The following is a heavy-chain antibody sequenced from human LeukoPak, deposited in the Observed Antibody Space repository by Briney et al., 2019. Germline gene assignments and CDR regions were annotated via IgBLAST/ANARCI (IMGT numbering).Heavy chain of an antibody. CDR1: GFTFSSYA. CDR3: ARESLRYFDY. Sequence: GGSLRLSCAASGFTFSSYAMHWVRQAPGKGLEWVAVISYDGSNKYYADSVKGRFTISRDNSKNTLYLQMNSLRAEDTAVYYCARESLRYFDYWGQGTLVTVSS. V-gene: IGHV3-30*04. CDR2: ISYDGSNK. D-gene: IGHD3-9*01. J-gene: IGHJ4*02.